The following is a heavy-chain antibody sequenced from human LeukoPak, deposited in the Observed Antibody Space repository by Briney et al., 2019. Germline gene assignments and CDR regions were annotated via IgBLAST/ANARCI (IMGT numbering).Heavy chain of an antibody. Sequence: ASVKVSCKASGYTFTNYYIHWVRQAPGQGLEWMGIISPSSGSTTYAQKFQGRVTMTRDTSTSTVYMEVTSLRYEDTAVYYCARGGETITAGGNSIYVDYWGQGTLVTVSS. CDR2: ISPSSGST. J-gene: IGHJ4*02. V-gene: IGHV1-46*01. D-gene: IGHD6-13*01. CDR1: GYTFTNYY. CDR3: ARGGETITAGGNSIYVDY.